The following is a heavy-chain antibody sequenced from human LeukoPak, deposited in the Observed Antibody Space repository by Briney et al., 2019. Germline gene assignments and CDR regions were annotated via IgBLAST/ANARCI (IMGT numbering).Heavy chain of an antibody. V-gene: IGHV3-23*01. CDR1: GFNFSNYA. J-gene: IGHJ4*02. Sequence: GRSLRLSCAASGFNFSNYAMTWVRQAPGNGLEWVSTVNSNDRPSSADSVKGRFTISRDNSKNTLYLQMNTLRVEDTALYYCAKARAAVVEAAINYWGQGILVTVSP. CDR3: AKARAAVVEAAINY. CDR2: VNSNDRP. D-gene: IGHD2-15*01.